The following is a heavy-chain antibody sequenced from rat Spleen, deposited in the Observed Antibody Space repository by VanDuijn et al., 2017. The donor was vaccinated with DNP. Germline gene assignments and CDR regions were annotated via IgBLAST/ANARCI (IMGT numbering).Heavy chain of an antibody. CDR2: INKDSSTI. J-gene: IGHJ1*01. V-gene: IGHV4-2*01. CDR1: GFTFSNYY. CDR3: ARQADGPSGYFDF. Sequence: EVQLVESGGGLVQPGRSLKLSCAALGFTFSNYYMAWVRQAPGKGLEWIGEINKDSSTINYTPSLKDKFTISRDNAQNPLYLQMSKLGSENTAIYYCARQADGPSGYFDFWGPGTMVTVSS. D-gene: IGHD3-2*01.